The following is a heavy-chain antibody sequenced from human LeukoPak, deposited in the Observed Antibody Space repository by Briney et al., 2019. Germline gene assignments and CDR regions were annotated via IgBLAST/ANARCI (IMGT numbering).Heavy chain of an antibody. CDR1: GGTVSSYA. V-gene: IGHV1-69*01. D-gene: IGHD2-21*02. CDR2: IIPIFGTA. J-gene: IGHJ4*02. CDR3: ARGGRGGGDRYQFDY. Sequence: GASVKVSCKASGGTVSSYAISWVRQAPGQGLEWMGGIIPIFGTANYAQKFQGRVTITADESTSTAYMELSSLRSEDTAVYYCARGGRGGGDRYQFDYWGQGTLVTVSS.